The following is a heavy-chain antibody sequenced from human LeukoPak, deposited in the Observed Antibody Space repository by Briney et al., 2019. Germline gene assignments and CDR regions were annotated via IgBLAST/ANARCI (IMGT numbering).Heavy chain of an antibody. D-gene: IGHD5-12*01. CDR3: ARHERYTLVATILGFDY. CDR2: IYYSGST. CDR1: GYSISSGYY. J-gene: IGHJ4*02. V-gene: IGHV4-38-2*02. Sequence: SETLSLTCTVSGYSISSGYYWGWIRQPPGKGLEWIGSIYYSGSTYYNPSLKSRVTISVDTSKNQFSLKLSSVTAADTAVYYCARHERYTLVATILGFDYWGQGTLVTVSS.